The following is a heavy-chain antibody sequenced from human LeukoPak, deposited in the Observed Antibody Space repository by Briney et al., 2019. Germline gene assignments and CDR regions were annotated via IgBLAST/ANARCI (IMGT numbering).Heavy chain of an antibody. V-gene: IGHV3-21*01. CDR1: GFTFSSYS. Sequence: GGSLRLSCAAAGFTFSSYSMDWVRQAPGKGLEWVSSIISSSSYIYYADSVKGRFTISRDNAKNSLYLQMNSLRAEDTAVYYCARDYYDSSGYPFDYWGQGTLVTVSS. J-gene: IGHJ4*02. D-gene: IGHD3-22*01. CDR2: IISSSSYI. CDR3: ARDYYDSSGYPFDY.